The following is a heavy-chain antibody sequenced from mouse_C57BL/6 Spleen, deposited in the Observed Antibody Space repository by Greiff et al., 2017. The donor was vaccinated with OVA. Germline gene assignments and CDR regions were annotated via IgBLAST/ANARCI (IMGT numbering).Heavy chain of an antibody. J-gene: IGHJ2*01. CDR1: GYAFTNYL. CDR3: ARLTAQATYFDY. V-gene: IGHV1-54*01. D-gene: IGHD3-2*02. Sequence: QVQLQQSGAELVRPGTSVKVSCKASGYAFTNYLIEWVKQRPGQGLEWIGVINPGSGGTNYNEKFKGKATLTADKSSSTAYMQLSSLTSEDSAVYFCARLTAQATYFDYWGQGTTLTVSS. CDR2: INPGSGGT.